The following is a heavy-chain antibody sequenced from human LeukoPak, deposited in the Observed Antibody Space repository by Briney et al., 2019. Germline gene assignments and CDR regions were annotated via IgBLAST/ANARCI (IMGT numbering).Heavy chain of an antibody. CDR1: GGSISSYY. V-gene: IGHV4-4*07. CDR2: IYTSGST. J-gene: IGHJ3*02. Sequence: SETLSLTCTVSGGSISSYYWSWIRQPAGKGLEWIGHIYTSGSTNYNPSLKSRVTISVDRSKNQFSLNLSSVTAADTAVYYCARGPHRGYSSSMDAFDIWGLGTMVIVSS. D-gene: IGHD6-13*01. CDR3: ARGPHRGYSSSMDAFDI.